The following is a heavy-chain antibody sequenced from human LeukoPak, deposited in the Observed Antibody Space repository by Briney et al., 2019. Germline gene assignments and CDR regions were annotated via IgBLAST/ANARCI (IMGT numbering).Heavy chain of an antibody. V-gene: IGHV4-39*01. D-gene: IGHD6-19*01. J-gene: IGHJ4*02. CDR1: GGSISSSRDY. CDR2: IYYSGST. Sequence: SETLSLTCTVSGGSISSSRDYWGWIRQPPGKGLEWIGSIYYSGSTYYNPSLKSRVTISVDTSKNQFSLKLSSVTAADTAVYYCARHVEIAVAGPIDYWGQGALVTVSS. CDR3: ARHVEIAVAGPIDY.